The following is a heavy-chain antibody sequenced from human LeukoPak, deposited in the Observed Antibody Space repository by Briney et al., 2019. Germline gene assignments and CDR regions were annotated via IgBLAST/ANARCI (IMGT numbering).Heavy chain of an antibody. D-gene: IGHD6-6*01. CDR1: GGSFSGYY. Sequence: SETLSLTCAVYGGSFSGYYWSWIRQPPGKGLEWIGEINHSGSTNYNPSLKSRVTISVDTSKNQFSLKLSSVTAADTAVYYCRLAASAFDYWGQGTLVTVSS. V-gene: IGHV4-34*01. CDR3: RLAASAFDY. J-gene: IGHJ4*02. CDR2: INHSGST.